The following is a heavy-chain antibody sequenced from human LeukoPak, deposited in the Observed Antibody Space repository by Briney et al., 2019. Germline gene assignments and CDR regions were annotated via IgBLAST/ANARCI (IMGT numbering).Heavy chain of an antibody. CDR1: GGSISSYY. Sequence: SETQSLTCTVSGGSISSYYWSWIRQPPGKGLEWIGYIYYSGSTNYNPSLKSRVTISVDTSKNQFSLKLSSVTAADTAVYYCARVVPYYYDSSGYYLDYWGQGTLVTVSS. V-gene: IGHV4-59*01. J-gene: IGHJ4*02. CDR2: IYYSGST. CDR3: ARVVPYYYDSSGYYLDY. D-gene: IGHD3-22*01.